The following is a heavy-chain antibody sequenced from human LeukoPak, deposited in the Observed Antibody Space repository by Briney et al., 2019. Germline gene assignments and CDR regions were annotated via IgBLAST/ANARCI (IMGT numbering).Heavy chain of an antibody. D-gene: IGHD3-22*01. V-gene: IGHV1-69*05. CDR2: IIPIFGTA. J-gene: IGHJ4*02. CDR3: ARVRGPDSSGFFDY. CDR1: GGTFSSYA. Sequence: SVKVSCKASGGTFSSYAISWVRQAPGQGLEWMGGIIPIFGTANYAQKFQGRVTITTDESTSTAYMELSSLRSEDTAVYYCARVRGPDSSGFFDYWGQGTLVTVSS.